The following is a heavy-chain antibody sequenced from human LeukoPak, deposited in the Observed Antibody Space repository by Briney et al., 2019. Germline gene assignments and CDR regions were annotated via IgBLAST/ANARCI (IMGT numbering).Heavy chain of an antibody. CDR1: GGTFSSYA. Sequence: SVKVSCKASGGTFSSYAISWVRQAPGQGLEWMGRIIPILGIANYAQKFQGRVTITADKSTSTAYMELSSLRSEDTAVYYCAREVSGYLSRYFDLWGRGTLVTASS. CDR2: IIPILGIA. J-gene: IGHJ2*01. D-gene: IGHD5-18*01. V-gene: IGHV1-69*04. CDR3: AREVSGYLSRYFDL.